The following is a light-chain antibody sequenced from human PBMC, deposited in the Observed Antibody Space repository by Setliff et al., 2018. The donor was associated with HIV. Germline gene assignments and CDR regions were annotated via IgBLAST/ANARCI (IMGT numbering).Light chain of an antibody. J-gene: IGLJ1*01. CDR2: EVS. Sequence: QSALTQPASVSGSPGQSITISCSGTSSDIGGYYYVSWYQQYPGRAPKLILYEVSNRPSGISTRFSGSKSANTASLTISGLQAEDEADYYCSSYTSHSLFVFGPGTKVTVL. V-gene: IGLV2-14*03. CDR3: SSYTSHSLFV. CDR1: SSDIGGYYY.